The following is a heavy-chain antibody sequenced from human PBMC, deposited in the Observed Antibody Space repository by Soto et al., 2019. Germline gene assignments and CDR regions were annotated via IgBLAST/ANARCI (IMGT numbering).Heavy chain of an antibody. Sequence: QVQLVQSAADVKKPGASVKVSCKASGYTFTSYDINWVRQASGQGLERMGWMNPNSGNTGYAQKFQGRATITRKTSISAAYMELSSLRPEDTAVCDGAREKTSCGMDVWGQGTTVTVSS. CDR2: MNPNSGNT. V-gene: IGHV1-8*01. D-gene: IGHD1-26*01. CDR3: AREKTSCGMDV. J-gene: IGHJ6*02. CDR1: GYTFTSYD.